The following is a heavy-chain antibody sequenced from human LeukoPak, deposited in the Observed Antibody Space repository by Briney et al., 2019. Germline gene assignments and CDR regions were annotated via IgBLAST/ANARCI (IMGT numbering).Heavy chain of an antibody. CDR2: ISISGSTI. CDR3: IVLAVTGTLGFDY. D-gene: IGHD6-19*01. V-gene: IGHV3-11*04. CDR1: GFTFSDYY. J-gene: IGHJ4*02. Sequence: GGSLRLSCAASGFTFSDYYMTWLRQAPGKGLEWISYISISGSTIYYADSVKGRFTISRDNAKNSLYLQMNSLRAEDTAVYYCIVLAVTGTLGFDYWGQGTLVTISS.